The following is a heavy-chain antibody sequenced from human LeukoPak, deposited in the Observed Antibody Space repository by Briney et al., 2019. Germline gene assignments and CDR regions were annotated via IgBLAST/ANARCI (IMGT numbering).Heavy chain of an antibody. CDR1: GYTFTNYY. Sequence: ASVKVSCKASGYTFTNYYIHWVRQAPGQGLECMGIINPSGGSTSYAQKLQGRVTITRDMSTSTVYMELSSLRSEDTAVYYCATEPGYCSGGSCAGYAFDIWGQGTMVTVSS. D-gene: IGHD2-15*01. V-gene: IGHV1-46*01. CDR2: INPSGGST. CDR3: ATEPGYCSGGSCAGYAFDI. J-gene: IGHJ3*02.